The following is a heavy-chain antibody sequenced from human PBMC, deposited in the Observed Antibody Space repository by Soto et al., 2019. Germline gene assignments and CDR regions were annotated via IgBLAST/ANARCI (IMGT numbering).Heavy chain of an antibody. D-gene: IGHD3-22*01. V-gene: IGHV3-23*01. CDR2: ISGSGGST. CDR1: GFTFSSYA. Sequence: PGGSLRLSCAASGFTFSSYAMSWVRQAPGKGLEWVSAISGSGGSTYYADSVKGRFTISRDNSKNTLYLQMNSLRAEDTAVYYCAKDRRRYYDSSGPSPYDAFDIWGQGTMVTVSS. CDR3: AKDRRRYYDSSGPSPYDAFDI. J-gene: IGHJ3*02.